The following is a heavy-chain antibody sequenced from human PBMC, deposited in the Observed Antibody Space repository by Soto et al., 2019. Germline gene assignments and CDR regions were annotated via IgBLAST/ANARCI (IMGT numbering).Heavy chain of an antibody. Sequence: LSLTCTVSGGSISSGDYYWSWIRQPPGKGLEWIGYIYYSGSTYYNPSLKSRVTISVDTSKNQFSLKLSSVTAADTAVYYCAGQTRYSSSWDYFDYWGQGTLVTVSS. CDR1: GGSISSGDYY. J-gene: IGHJ4*02. CDR2: IYYSGST. D-gene: IGHD6-13*01. V-gene: IGHV4-30-4*01. CDR3: AGQTRYSSSWDYFDY.